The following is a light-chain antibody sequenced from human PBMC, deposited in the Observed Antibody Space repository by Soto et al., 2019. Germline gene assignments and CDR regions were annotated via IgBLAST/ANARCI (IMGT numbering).Light chain of an antibody. V-gene: IGLV2-14*01. Sequence: QSVLTQPASVSASPGQSITISCTGTSGDIGSYNRVSWYQQHPGKAPKLIIYEVTDRPSGVSNRFSGSKSGNTASLTISGLQAEDEAEYYCSSYTNINTRACVFGTGTKLTVL. J-gene: IGLJ1*01. CDR2: EVT. CDR1: SGDIGSYNR. CDR3: SSYTNINTRACV.